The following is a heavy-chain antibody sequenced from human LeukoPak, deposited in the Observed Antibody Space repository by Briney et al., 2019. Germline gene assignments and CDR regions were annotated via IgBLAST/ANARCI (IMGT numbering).Heavy chain of an antibody. D-gene: IGHD1-1*01. V-gene: IGHV4-38-2*02. CDR2: IYHSGST. CDR1: GYSISSGYY. CDR3: ARDRYTGTTNWFDP. Sequence: SETLSLTCTVSGYSISSGYYWGWIRQPPGKGLEWIGSIYHSGSTYYNPSLKSRVTISVDTSKNQFSLKLSSVTAADTAVYYCARDRYTGTTNWFDPWGQGTLVTVSS. J-gene: IGHJ5*02.